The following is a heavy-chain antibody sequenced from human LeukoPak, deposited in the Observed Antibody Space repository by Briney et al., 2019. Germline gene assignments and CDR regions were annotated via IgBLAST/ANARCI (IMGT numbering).Heavy chain of an antibody. CDR2: IIPIFGTA. J-gene: IGHJ5*02. V-gene: IGHV1-69*05. D-gene: IGHD6-13*01. CDR1: GGTFSSYA. CDR3: ASSPMAGSSWYNWFDP. Sequence: ASVKVSCKASGGTFSSYAISWVRQAPGQGLEWMGGIIPIFGTADYAQKFQGRVTITTDESTSTAYMELSSLRSEDTAVYYCASSPMAGSSWYNWFDPWGQGTLVTVSS.